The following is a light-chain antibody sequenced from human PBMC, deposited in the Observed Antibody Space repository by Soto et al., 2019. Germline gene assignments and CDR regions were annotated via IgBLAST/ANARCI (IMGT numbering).Light chain of an antibody. CDR2: GAF. CDR3: QQYNDWPLT. CDR1: QSVSDN. Sequence: EILMTQSPVTLSVSPGERVTLSCRARQSVSDNLAWYQQKPGQAPSLLIYGAFTRATGVPARFSGAGSGTEFTLTISSLQSEDFALYYCQQYNDWPLTFGQGTKVEI. J-gene: IGKJ1*01. V-gene: IGKV3-15*01.